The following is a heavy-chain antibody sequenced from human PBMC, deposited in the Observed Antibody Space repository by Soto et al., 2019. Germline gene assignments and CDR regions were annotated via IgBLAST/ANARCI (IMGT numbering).Heavy chain of an antibody. J-gene: IGHJ4*02. CDR1: GFTFSDYY. V-gene: IGHV3-11*05. CDR2: ISSSSSYT. CDR3: ARDRTGYSNDFDY. Sequence: QVRLVESGGGLVKPGGSLRLSCAASGFTFSDYYMTWIRQAPGKGLEWVSYISSSSSYTNYADSVKGRFTISRDNAKNSLYLQMNSLRAEDTAVYYCARDRTGYSNDFDYWGQGTLVTVSS. D-gene: IGHD6-13*01.